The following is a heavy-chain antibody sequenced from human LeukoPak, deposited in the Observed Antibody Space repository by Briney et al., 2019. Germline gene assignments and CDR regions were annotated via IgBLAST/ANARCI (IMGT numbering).Heavy chain of an antibody. CDR3: AKPLGDLDY. J-gene: IGHJ4*02. CDR1: GFTFRSYS. D-gene: IGHD3-16*01. CDR2: IDPSSTYI. V-gene: IGHV3-21*01. Sequence: GGFLRLSCAASGFTFRSYSMSWVRQAPGKGLEWVSAIDPSSTYIYYADSVKGRFTISRDNSKNTLYLQMNSLRAEDTAVYYCAKPLGDLDYWGQGTLVTVSS.